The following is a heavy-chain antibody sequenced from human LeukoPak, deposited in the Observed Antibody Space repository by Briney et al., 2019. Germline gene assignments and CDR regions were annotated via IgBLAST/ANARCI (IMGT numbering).Heavy chain of an antibody. Sequence: SQTPSLTCAISGDSFSSNSAAWDWVRQSPSRGLEWLGRTYYRSKLYNDYAVSVKSLITLHPATSKNQFSLQLNSVTPEDTAVYYCARDGSYYYDSSGYYGQVDYWGQGTLVTVSS. CDR3: ARDGSYYYDSSGYYGQVDY. D-gene: IGHD3-22*01. V-gene: IGHV6-1*01. J-gene: IGHJ4*02. CDR2: TYYRSKLYN. CDR1: GDSFSSNSAA.